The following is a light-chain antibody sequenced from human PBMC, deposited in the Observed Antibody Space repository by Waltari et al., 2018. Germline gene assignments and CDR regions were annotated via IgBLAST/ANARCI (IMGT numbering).Light chain of an antibody. V-gene: IGLV1-40*01. J-gene: IGLJ2*01. CDR1: SSNIGAGYH. CDR2: GNS. Sequence: QSVLTQPPPVSGAPGQRVTISCTGSSSNIGAGYHVPWYQQLPGTAPKLLITGNSNRPSGVPDRFSGSKSGTSASLAITGLQAEDEADYYCQSYDSSLSGSEVFGGGTKLTVL. CDR3: QSYDSSLSGSEV.